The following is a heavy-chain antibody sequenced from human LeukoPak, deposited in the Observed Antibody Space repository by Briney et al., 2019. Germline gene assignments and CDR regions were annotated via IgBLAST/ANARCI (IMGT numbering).Heavy chain of an antibody. V-gene: IGHV4-34*01. D-gene: IGHD6-19*01. J-gene: IGHJ3*02. CDR1: GGSFSGYY. CDR2: INHSGST. Sequence: SETLSLTCAVYGGSFSGYYWSWIRQPPGKGLEWIGEINHSGSTNYNPSLKSRVTISVDTPKNQFPLKLSSVTAADTAVYYCARPRQWLVRAPDAFDIWGQGTMVTVSS. CDR3: ARPRQWLVRAPDAFDI.